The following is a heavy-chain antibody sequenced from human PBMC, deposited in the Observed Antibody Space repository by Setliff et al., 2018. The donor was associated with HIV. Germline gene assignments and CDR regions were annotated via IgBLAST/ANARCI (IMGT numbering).Heavy chain of an antibody. J-gene: IGHJ6*03. D-gene: IGHD3-22*01. CDR3: ARHLYYYDNNGYLQPYYYMDV. Sequence: SETLSLTCAVYGESFSGYYWSWIRQPPGKGLEWIGEINHSDTTTYNPSLESRVTISVGTSKNQFSLKLSSVTAADTAVYYCARHLYYYDNNGYLQPYYYMDVWGKGTTVTVSS. CDR1: GESFSGYY. V-gene: IGHV4-34*01. CDR2: INHSDTT.